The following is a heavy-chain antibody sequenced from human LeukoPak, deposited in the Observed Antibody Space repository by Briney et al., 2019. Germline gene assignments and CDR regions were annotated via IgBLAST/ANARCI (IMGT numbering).Heavy chain of an antibody. CDR1: GFTFSSYA. CDR3: ARDSHRHPIVVVPAAYYYYGMDV. V-gene: IGHV3-23*01. CDR2: ISGSGGST. Sequence: GGSLRLSCAASGFTFSSYAMSWVRQAPGKGLEWVSAISGSGGSTYYADSVKGRFTISRDNAKNSLYLQMNSLRAEDTAVYYCARDSHRHPIVVVPAAYYYYGMDVWGQGTTVTVSS. J-gene: IGHJ6*02. D-gene: IGHD2-2*01.